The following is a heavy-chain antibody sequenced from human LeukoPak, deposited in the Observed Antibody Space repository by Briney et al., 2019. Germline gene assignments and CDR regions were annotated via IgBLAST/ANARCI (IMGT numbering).Heavy chain of an antibody. V-gene: IGHV3-43*01. Sequence: PGGSLRLSCTASGFKFADAPMHWVRHPPGKGLEWIALITWGATDSYYADSVKGRFAISRDDSRNTLYLQMNSLRGEDTALYYCAKDVSFRRGHNFDASDLWGLGTMVIVSS. CDR1: GFKFADAP. CDR2: ITWGATDS. D-gene: IGHD5-24*01. CDR3: AKDVSFRRGHNFDASDL. J-gene: IGHJ3*01.